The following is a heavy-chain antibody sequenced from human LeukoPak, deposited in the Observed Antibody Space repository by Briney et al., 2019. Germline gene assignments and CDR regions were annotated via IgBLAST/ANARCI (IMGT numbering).Heavy chain of an antibody. J-gene: IGHJ4*02. CDR3: ARGTATGGRLDY. CDR1: GFTFSSYV. V-gene: IGHV3-9*03. Sequence: GGSLRLSCAASGFTFSSYVMSWVRQAPGKGLEWVSGISWNSGYIGYADSVRGQFTLSRDNAKNSLYLQMNSLRPEDMALYYCARGTATGGRLDYWGQGTLVTVSS. D-gene: IGHD5-24*01. CDR2: ISWNSGYI.